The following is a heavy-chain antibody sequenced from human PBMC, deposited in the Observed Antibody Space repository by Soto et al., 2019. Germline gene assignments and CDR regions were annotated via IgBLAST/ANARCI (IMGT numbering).Heavy chain of an antibody. Sequence: PGGSLRLSCAASGFIVSSKYMSWVRQAPGKGLEWVATIRQDGSEKHHVDSVKGRFTISRDNAKNSLFLQMSSLRVEDTAVYYVFGAAAGINWGDAFDIWGRGTMVTVSS. CDR3: FGAAAGINWGDAFDI. D-gene: IGHD6-13*01. V-gene: IGHV3-7*01. J-gene: IGHJ3*02. CDR2: IRQDGSEK. CDR1: GFIVSSKY.